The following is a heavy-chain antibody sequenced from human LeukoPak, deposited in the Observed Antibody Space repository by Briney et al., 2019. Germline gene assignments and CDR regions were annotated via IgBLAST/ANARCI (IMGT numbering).Heavy chain of an antibody. CDR3: TRGHSSGWLGSFDH. V-gene: IGHV3-49*04. J-gene: IGHJ4*02. CDR2: IRSKAYGGTT. Sequence: GGSLRLSCTASGFSFGDYAMSWVRQAPGKGLEWVGFIRSKAYGGTTEYAASVKGRFTISRDDSKSIAYLRMNSLKTEDTAVYYCTRGHSSGWLGSFDHWGQGTLVTVSS. CDR1: GFSFGDYA. D-gene: IGHD6-19*01.